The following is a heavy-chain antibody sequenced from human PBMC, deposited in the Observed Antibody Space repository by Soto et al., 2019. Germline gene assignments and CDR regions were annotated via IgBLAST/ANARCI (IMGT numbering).Heavy chain of an antibody. V-gene: IGHV4-31*03. CDR1: GGSISSGGYY. CDR2: IYYSGST. J-gene: IGHJ4*02. D-gene: IGHD3-22*01. Sequence: SETLSLTCTVSGGSISSGGYYWSWIRQHPGKGLEWIGYIYYSGSTYYNPSLKSRVTISVDTSKNQFSLKLSSVTAADTAVYYCARLAPPGYDSSGYGNDRIDYWGQGTLVTVSS. CDR3: ARLAPPGYDSSGYGNDRIDY.